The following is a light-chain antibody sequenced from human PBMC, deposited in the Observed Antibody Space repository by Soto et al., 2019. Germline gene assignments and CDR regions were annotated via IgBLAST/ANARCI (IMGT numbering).Light chain of an antibody. CDR3: YSYTTSSTYV. J-gene: IGLJ1*01. Sequence: QSVLTQPASVSGSPGQSITISCSGTSSDVGGYNYVSWYQQHPGKAPQVMIYDVSNRPSGVSNRFSGPKSGNTASLTISGLQAEDEADYYCYSYTTSSTYVFGTGTEVTVL. CDR2: DVS. V-gene: IGLV2-14*01. CDR1: SSDVGGYNY.